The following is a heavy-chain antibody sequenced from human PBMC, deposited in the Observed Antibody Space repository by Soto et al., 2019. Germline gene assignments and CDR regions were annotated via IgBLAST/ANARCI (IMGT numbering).Heavy chain of an antibody. CDR1: GFTFGSYG. Sequence: QVQLVESGGGVVQPGRSLRLSCTACGFTFGSYGIHWVRQAPGKGLEWLTVISYDGGNTYYADSVKGRFTISRDNSKNTLYLQMNSLRVEDTAMYYCGKDFVGIAVAGFGSLGVDHWGQGALVTVSS. D-gene: IGHD6-19*01. J-gene: IGHJ4*02. CDR2: ISYDGGNT. CDR3: GKDFVGIAVAGFGSLGVDH. V-gene: IGHV3-30*18.